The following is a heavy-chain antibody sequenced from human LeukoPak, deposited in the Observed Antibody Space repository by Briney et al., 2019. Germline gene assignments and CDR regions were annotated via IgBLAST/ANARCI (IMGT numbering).Heavy chain of an antibody. CDR2: IIPILGVS. CDR3: ARGALVSNYDILTGYFSEYYFDY. V-gene: IGHV1-69*04. D-gene: IGHD3-9*01. J-gene: IGHJ4*02. CDR1: GGTFSSYA. Sequence: SVKVSCKASGGTFSSYAISWVRQAPGQGLEWMGRIIPILGVSNYAQKFQGRVTITADESTSTAYMELSSLRSEDTAVYYCARGALVSNYDILTGYFSEYYFDYWGQGTLVTVSS.